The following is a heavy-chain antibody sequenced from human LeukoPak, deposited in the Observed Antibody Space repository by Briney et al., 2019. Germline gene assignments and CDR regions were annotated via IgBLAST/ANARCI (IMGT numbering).Heavy chain of an antibody. D-gene: IGHD6-19*01. V-gene: IGHV4-59*08. Sequence: PSETLSLTCTVSGGSISSYYWSWIRQPPGKGLEWIGYIYYSGSTNYNPSLKSRVTISVDTSKNQFSLKLSSVTAADTAVYYCARQVSEGEDSSGWYYYYYGMDVWGQGTTVTVSS. CDR2: IYYSGST. J-gene: IGHJ6*02. CDR1: GGSISSYY. CDR3: ARQVSEGEDSSGWYYYYYGMDV.